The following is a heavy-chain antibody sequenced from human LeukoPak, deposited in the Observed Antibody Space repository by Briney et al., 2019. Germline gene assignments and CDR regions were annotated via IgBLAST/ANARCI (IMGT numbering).Heavy chain of an antibody. Sequence: PGGSLRLSCAASGFTFSSYAMSWVRQAPGKGLEWVSAISGSGGSTYYADSVKGRFTISRDNSKNTLYLQMNSLRAEDTAVYYCARKGYSYGYIFDYWGQGTLVTVSS. J-gene: IGHJ4*02. D-gene: IGHD5-18*01. CDR1: GFTFSSYA. V-gene: IGHV3-23*01. CDR3: ARKGYSYGYIFDY. CDR2: ISGSGGST.